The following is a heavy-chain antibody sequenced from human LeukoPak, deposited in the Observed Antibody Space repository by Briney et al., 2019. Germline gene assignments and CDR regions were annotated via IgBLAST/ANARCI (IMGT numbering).Heavy chain of an antibody. Sequence: GGSLRLSCAASGFTFNNYVMNWVRQAPGKGLEWVSAITDSSTSTYYADSVKGRFTISRHNSKNTLYLQMNSLRAEDTAVYYCAKGSSSSRPYSFDYWGQGTLVTVSS. V-gene: IGHV3-23*01. CDR1: GFTFNNYV. J-gene: IGHJ4*02. D-gene: IGHD6-13*01. CDR3: AKGSSSSRPYSFDY. CDR2: ITDSSTST.